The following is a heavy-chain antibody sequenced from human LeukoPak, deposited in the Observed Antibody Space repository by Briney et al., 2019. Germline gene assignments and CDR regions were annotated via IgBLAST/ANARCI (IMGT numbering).Heavy chain of an antibody. J-gene: IGHJ4*02. CDR2: ISSSGSTI. V-gene: IGHV3-48*03. CDR3: ARDLRNYYDSSGQGLDY. Sequence: GGSLRLSCAASGFTFSSYEMNWVRQAPGKGLEWVSYISSSGSTIYYADSVKGRFTISRDSAKNSLYLQMNSLRAEDTAVYYCARDLRNYYDSSGQGLDYWGQGTQVTVSS. CDR1: GFTFSSYE. D-gene: IGHD3-22*01.